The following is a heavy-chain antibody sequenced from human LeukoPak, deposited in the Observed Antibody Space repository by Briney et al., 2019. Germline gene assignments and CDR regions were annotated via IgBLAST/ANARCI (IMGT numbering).Heavy chain of an antibody. CDR3: ARGGGPDAFDI. J-gene: IGHJ3*02. CDR1: GGSISSXDYY. Sequence: KTSETXXLTCTVSGGSISSXDYYWNXIXQPXGKGLEWIGEINHSGSINYNPSLRSRVTISVDTSKNQFSLKLSSVTAADTAVYYCARGGGPDAFDIWGQGTMVTVSS. V-gene: IGHV4-30-4*08. D-gene: IGHD2-15*01. CDR2: INHSGSI.